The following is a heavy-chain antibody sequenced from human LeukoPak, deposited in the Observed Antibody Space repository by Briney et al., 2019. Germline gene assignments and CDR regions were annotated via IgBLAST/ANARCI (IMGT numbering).Heavy chain of an antibody. CDR3: ARDYDHYFDY. CDR1: GFTFSTYW. V-gene: IGHV3-33*08. D-gene: IGHD3-16*01. CDR2: IWYDGSKK. J-gene: IGHJ4*02. Sequence: GGSLRLSCVVSGFTFSTYWMSWVRQAPGKGLEWVAVIWYDGSKKYYADSVKGRFTISRDNSENTLYLQMNTLRVEDTAVYNCARDYDHYFDYWGQGTLVTVSS.